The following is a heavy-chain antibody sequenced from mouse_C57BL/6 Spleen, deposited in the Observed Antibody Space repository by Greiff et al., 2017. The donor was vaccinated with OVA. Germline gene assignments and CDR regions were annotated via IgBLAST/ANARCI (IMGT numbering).Heavy chain of an antibody. CDR3: ARILPFAY. CDR1: GFSLTSYG. V-gene: IGHV2-2*01. Sequence: VKLQESGPGLVQPSQSLSITCTVSGFSLTSYGVHWVRQSPGKGLEWLGVIWSGGSTDYNAAFISRLSISKDNSKSQVFFKMNSLQADDTAIYYCARILPFAYWGQGTLVTVSA. J-gene: IGHJ3*01. CDR2: IWSGGST.